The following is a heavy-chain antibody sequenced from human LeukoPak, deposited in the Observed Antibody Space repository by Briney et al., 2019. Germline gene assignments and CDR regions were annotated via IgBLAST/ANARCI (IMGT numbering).Heavy chain of an antibody. J-gene: IGHJ6*03. D-gene: IGHD3-10*01. Sequence: GGSLRLSCEASGFSFSSYSMNWVRQAPGKGLEWVSSVSSSSSYIYYADSVKGRFTISRDNAKNSLYLQMNSLRAEDTAVYYCARGGYGSGSYYKSDYYYYMDVWGKGTTVTVSS. CDR1: GFSFSSYS. CDR2: VSSSSSYI. V-gene: IGHV3-21*01. CDR3: ARGGYGSGSYYKSDYYYYMDV.